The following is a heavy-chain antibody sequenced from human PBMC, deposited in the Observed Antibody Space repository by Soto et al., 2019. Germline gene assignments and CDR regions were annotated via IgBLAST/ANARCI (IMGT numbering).Heavy chain of an antibody. J-gene: IGHJ4*02. CDR1: GFTFSSYW. V-gene: IGHV3-7*01. D-gene: IGHD2-2*01. CDR2: IKQDGSEK. CDR3: ARGRGCSTGCHNFDY. Sequence: EVQLVESGGGLVQPGGSLRLSCAASGFTFSSYWMSWVRQAPGKGLEWVANIKQDGSEKYYVDSVQGRFTISRDNAKNSLYLQMNSLRAADTAVYYCARGRGCSTGCHNFDYWGQGTLVTVSS.